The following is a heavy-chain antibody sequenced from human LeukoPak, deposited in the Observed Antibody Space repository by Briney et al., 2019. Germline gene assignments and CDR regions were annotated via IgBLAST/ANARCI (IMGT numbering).Heavy chain of an antibody. CDR3: AKGRGIVVVPAALGWFDP. CDR2: ISSSGDST. CDR1: GFTFSSYA. V-gene: IGHV3-23*01. D-gene: IGHD2-2*01. Sequence: GGSLRLSCAASGFTFSSYAMSWVRQAPGKGLEWVSVISSSGDSTYYADSVKGRFTISRDNSKNTLYLQMNSLRAEDTAVYYCAKGRGIVVVPAALGWFDPWGQGTLVTVSS. J-gene: IGHJ5*02.